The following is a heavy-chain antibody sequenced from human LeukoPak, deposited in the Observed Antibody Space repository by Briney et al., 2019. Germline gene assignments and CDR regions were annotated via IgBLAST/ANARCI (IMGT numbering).Heavy chain of an antibody. D-gene: IGHD2-2*02. Sequence: ASVKVSCKASGYSFTGYYMHWVRQAPGQGLEWMGWINPNSGGTNYAQKFQGRVTMTRDTSISTAYMELSRLRSDDTAVYYCARGDIVVLPAGIPHNWFDPWGQGTLVTVSS. J-gene: IGHJ5*02. CDR1: GYSFTGYY. V-gene: IGHV1-2*02. CDR2: INPNSGGT. CDR3: ARGDIVVLPAGIPHNWFDP.